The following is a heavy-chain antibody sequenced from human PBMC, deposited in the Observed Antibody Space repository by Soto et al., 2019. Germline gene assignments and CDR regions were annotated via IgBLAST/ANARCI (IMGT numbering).Heavy chain of an antibody. V-gene: IGHV4-59*01. CDR1: GDSISSYY. CDR3: AIVTSVAGY. Sequence: QVQLQESGPGLVKPSETLSLTCSVSGDSISSYYWSWIRQPPGKGLEWIGYIYYSGTTNYKPSLKSRVTISIDTSKNQFSLKLTSVTAADTAVYYCAIVTSVAGYWGQGILVTVPS. J-gene: IGHJ4*02. D-gene: IGHD6-19*01. CDR2: IYYSGTT.